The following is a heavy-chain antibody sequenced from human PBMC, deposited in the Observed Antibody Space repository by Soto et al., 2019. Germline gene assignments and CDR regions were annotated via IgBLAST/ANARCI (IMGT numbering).Heavy chain of an antibody. CDR3: ARDPRLGMEVVVSFDN. CDR1: GFTFSAYA. J-gene: IGHJ4*02. Sequence: QVQLVESGGGVVQPGRSLRLSCAASGFTFSAYAMHWVRQAPGKGLEWVAFISYDGTYKYYADSVKGRFTISRDNSKNTLFRQMDSLRAEDTAVYYCARDPRLGMEVVVSFDNGGQGTLVSVSS. V-gene: IGHV3-30*04. D-gene: IGHD2-15*01. CDR2: ISYDGTYK.